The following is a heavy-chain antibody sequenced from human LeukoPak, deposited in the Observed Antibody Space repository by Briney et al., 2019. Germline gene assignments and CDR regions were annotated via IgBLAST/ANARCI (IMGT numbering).Heavy chain of an antibody. V-gene: IGHV3-64*01. Sequence: GGSLRLSCAASGFTFSSYAMHWVRQAPGKGLEYVSAISSNGGSTYYANSVKGRFIISRDNSKNTLYLQMGSLRAEDMAVYFCARVSRGYQLLPTSNYYYYFYMDVWGKGTTVTVSS. CDR1: GFTFSSYA. J-gene: IGHJ6*03. CDR3: ARVSRGYQLLPTSNYYYYFYMDV. CDR2: ISSNGGST. D-gene: IGHD2-15*01.